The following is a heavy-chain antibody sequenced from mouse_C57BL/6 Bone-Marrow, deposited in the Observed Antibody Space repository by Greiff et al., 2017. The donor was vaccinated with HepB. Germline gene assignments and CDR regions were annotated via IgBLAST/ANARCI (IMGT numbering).Heavy chain of an antibody. CDR2: IYPGDGDT. Sequence: QVQLQQSGPELVKPGASVKISCKASGYAFSSSWMNWVKQRPGKGLEWIGRIYPGDGDTNYNVKFKGKATLTAYKSSSTAYMQLSSLTSEDSAVYFCAVIYYDYDERFAYWGQAPLVTVSA. CDR3: AVIYYDYDERFAY. CDR1: GYAFSSSW. D-gene: IGHD2-4*01. V-gene: IGHV1-82*01. J-gene: IGHJ3*01.